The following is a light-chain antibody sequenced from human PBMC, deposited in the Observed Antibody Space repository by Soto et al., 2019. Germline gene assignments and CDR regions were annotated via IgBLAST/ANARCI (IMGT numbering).Light chain of an antibody. V-gene: IGKV3-20*01. J-gene: IGKJ1*01. CDR3: QQYGSSPWT. CDR1: QSVSSSY. Sequence: EIVLTQSPGTLSLSPGERATLSCRASQSVSSSYLAWYQQKPGQAPRLLIYGASSRATGMPDSFSGSGSWTDFTLTIGRLEPDAFGEYYCQQYGSSPWTFGEGKKVLI. CDR2: GAS.